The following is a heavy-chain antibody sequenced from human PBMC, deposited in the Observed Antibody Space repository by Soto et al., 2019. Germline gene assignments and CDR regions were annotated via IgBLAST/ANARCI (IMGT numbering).Heavy chain of an antibody. CDR1: GYTFTGYY. J-gene: IGHJ5*02. CDR2: INPNSGGT. D-gene: IGHD4-17*01. CDR3: ARDRNDYGDYVGWFDP. V-gene: IGHV1-2*02. Sequence: GASVKVSCKASGYTFTGYYMHWVRQAPGQGLEWMGWINPNSGGTNYAQKFQGRVTMTRDTSISTAYMELSRLRSDDTAVYYCARDRNDYGDYVGWFDPWSQGTLVTVSS.